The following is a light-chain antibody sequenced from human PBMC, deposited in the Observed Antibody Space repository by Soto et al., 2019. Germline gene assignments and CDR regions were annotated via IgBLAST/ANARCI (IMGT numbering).Light chain of an antibody. V-gene: IGLV2-14*01. J-gene: IGLJ1*01. CDR3: DSYTSSSSYV. CDR1: GSVVGGYRY. CDR2: DVI. Sequence: QSVLTQPASVSGSPGQSIAISCTGTGSVVGGYRYVSWYQQHPGKAPNLIIYDVINRPSGVSDRFSGSKSGNTASLTISGLQSEDEADYYCDSYTSSSSYVFGTGTKVTVL.